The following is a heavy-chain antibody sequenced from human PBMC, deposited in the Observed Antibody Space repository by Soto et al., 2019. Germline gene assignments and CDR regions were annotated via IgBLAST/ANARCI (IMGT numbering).Heavy chain of an antibody. CDR2: VYYSGST. V-gene: IGHV4-59*08. CDR3: ASLSKFYGTDV. J-gene: IGHJ6*02. CDR1: GGSISSDY. Sequence: QVQLQESGPGLVKPSETLSLTCTVSGGSISSDYWSWIRQPPGKGLEWICYVYYSGSTNYNPSLTSAGSLSVGTSKTYFALRLSSVAAADTAVYYCASLSKFYGTDVWGQGTTVIVSS.